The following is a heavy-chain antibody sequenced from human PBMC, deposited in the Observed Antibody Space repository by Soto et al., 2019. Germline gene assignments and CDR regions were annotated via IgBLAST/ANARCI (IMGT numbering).Heavy chain of an antibody. V-gene: IGHV3-48*03. CDR1: EFSFSSYE. CDR2: ISSSGSII. CDR3: ARWGDGYNYIHSYYYGMDV. Sequence: LRLSCAASEFSFSSYEMNWVRQAPGKGLEWVSYISSSGSIIYYADSVKGRFTISRDNAKNSLYLQMNSLRAEDSAVYYCARWGDGYNYIHSYYYGMDVWGQGTTVTVSS. D-gene: IGHD5-12*01. J-gene: IGHJ6*02.